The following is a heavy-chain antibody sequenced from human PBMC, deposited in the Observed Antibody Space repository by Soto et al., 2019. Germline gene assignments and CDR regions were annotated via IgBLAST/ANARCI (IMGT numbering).Heavy chain of an antibody. CDR3: AFRFLEWSKPRSSLVTDAFDI. V-gene: IGHV3-33*01. Sequence: GGSLRLSCAASGFTFSSYGMHWVRQAPGKGLEWVAVIWYDGSNKYYADSVKGRFTISRDNSKNTLYLQMNSLRAEDTAVYYCAFRFLEWSKPRSSLVTDAFDIWGQGTMVTVSS. CDR2: IWYDGSNK. CDR1: GFTFSSYG. D-gene: IGHD3-3*01. J-gene: IGHJ3*02.